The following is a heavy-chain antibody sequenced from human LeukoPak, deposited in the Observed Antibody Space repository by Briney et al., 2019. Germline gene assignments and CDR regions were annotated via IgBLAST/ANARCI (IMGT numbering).Heavy chain of an antibody. V-gene: IGHV3-33*01. Sequence: PGGSLRLSCAASGFAFNTYAMHWVRQAPGKGLEWVTLIWHDGSHKFYIDSVGGRFTISRDNSRNTVYLQMNGLRAEDTAVYYCAREIFGLGSYPDYWGQGTLVTVSS. J-gene: IGHJ4*02. D-gene: IGHD3-10*01. CDR3: AREIFGLGSYPDY. CDR2: IWHDGSHK. CDR1: GFAFNTYA.